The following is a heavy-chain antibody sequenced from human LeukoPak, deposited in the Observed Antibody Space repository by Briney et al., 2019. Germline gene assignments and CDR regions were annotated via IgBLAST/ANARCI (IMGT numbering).Heavy chain of an antibody. V-gene: IGHV3-30-3*01. J-gene: IGHJ4*02. Sequence: GGSLRLSCAASGFTFNTYAMHWVRQAPGKGLEWVAVVSYDGSNKYYADSVQGRFTVSRDNSKNTLFLQMNTLRAEDTAVYYCARDNNWGSTHYWGQGTLVTVSS. D-gene: IGHD7-27*01. CDR2: VSYDGSNK. CDR3: ARDNNWGSTHY. CDR1: GFTFNTYA.